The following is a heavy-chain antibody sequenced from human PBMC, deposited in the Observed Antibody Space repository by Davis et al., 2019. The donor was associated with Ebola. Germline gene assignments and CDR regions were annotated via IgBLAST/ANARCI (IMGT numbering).Heavy chain of an antibody. CDR2: ISAYNGNT. D-gene: IGHD5-12*01. CDR3: ARVRYSGYDCHDY. J-gene: IGHJ4*02. Sequence: ASVKVSCKGSGYSFTSYWISWVRQAPGQGLEWMGWISAYNGNTNYAQKLQGRVTMTTDTPTSTAYMELRSLRSDDTAVYYCARVRYSGYDCHDYWGQGTLVTVSS. CDR1: GYSFTSYW. V-gene: IGHV1-18*04.